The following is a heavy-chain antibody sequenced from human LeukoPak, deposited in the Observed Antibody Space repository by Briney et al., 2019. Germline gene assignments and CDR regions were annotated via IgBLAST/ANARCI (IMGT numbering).Heavy chain of an antibody. CDR3: ARAESGRSSGKILGY. CDR1: GYTFTRYD. CDR2: MNPNSGNT. V-gene: IGHV1-8*01. Sequence: GASVKVSCKASGYTFTRYDINWVRQATGQGPEWMGWMNPNSGNTGYAEKFQGRVTMTRNTSISTAYMELSSLTSEDTAVYYCARAESGRSSGKILGYWGQGTLVTVSS. D-gene: IGHD1-26*01. J-gene: IGHJ4*02.